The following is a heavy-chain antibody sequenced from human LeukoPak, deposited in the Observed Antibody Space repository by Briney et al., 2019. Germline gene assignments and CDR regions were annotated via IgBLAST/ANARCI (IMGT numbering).Heavy chain of an antibody. CDR3: ARDQYCSGGSCYPYNWFDP. D-gene: IGHD2-15*01. CDR2: IKQDGSEK. V-gene: IGHV3-7*01. Sequence: GGSLRLSCAASGFTFSTYSMSWVRQAPGKGLEWVANIKQDGSEKYYVDSVKGRFTISRDNAKNSLYLQMNSLRAEDTAVYYCARDQYCSGGSCYPYNWFDPWGQGTLVTVSS. J-gene: IGHJ5*02. CDR1: GFTFSTYS.